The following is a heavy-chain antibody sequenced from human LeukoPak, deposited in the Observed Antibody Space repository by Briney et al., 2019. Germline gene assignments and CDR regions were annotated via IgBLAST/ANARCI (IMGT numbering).Heavy chain of an antibody. J-gene: IGHJ2*01. CDR1: GGSISSSSYY. V-gene: IGHV4-39*07. Sequence: SETLSLTCTVSGGSISSSSYYWGWIRQPPGKGLEWIGSIYYSGSTYYHPSLKSRVTISVDTSKNQFSLKLSSVTAADTAVYYCARLYYGDYVFGCFDLWGRGTLVTVSS. CDR3: ARLYYGDYVFGCFDL. CDR2: IYYSGST. D-gene: IGHD4-17*01.